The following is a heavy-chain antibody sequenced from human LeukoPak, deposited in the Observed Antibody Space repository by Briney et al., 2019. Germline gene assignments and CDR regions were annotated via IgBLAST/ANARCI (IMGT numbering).Heavy chain of an antibody. J-gene: IGHJ4*02. CDR2: IMQDGSRK. D-gene: IGHD5-18*01. V-gene: IGHV3-7*01. CDR3: AAWIQEWSLDY. Sequence: PGGSLRLSCAASGFTFTSYWMSWVRQAPGKGLEWVANIMQDGSRKYYGDSVKGRFTISRDNAKNAVHLRMNSLRVDDTAVYYCAAWIQEWSLDYWGQGALVTVSS. CDR1: GFTFTSYW.